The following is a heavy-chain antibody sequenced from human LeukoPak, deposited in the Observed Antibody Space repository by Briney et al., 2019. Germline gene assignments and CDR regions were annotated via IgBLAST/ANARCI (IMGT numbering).Heavy chain of an antibody. D-gene: IGHD2-2*01. CDR1: GFTFSSYW. V-gene: IGHV3-7*01. Sequence: GGSLRLSCAASGFTFSSYWMSWVRQAPGKGLEWVAKIKQDGSEKYYVDSVKGRFTISRDNAKNSLYLQMNSLRAEDTAVYYCARAGGYCSSTSCFNWYFDLWGRGTLVTVSS. CDR2: IKQDGSEK. CDR3: ARAGGYCSSTSCFNWYFDL. J-gene: IGHJ2*01.